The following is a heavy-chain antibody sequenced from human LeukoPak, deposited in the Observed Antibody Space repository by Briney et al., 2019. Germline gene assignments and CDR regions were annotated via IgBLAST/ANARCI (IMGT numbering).Heavy chain of an antibody. Sequence: GGSLRLSCAASGFIFSNYAMSWVRQAPGKGLEWVSDISVSGASTYYADSVKGRFTISRDNAKNTPYLQMNSLRAEDTAVYYCAREPVGGSYPYYYYYYGMDVWGQGTTVTVSS. V-gene: IGHV3-23*01. J-gene: IGHJ6*02. CDR1: GFIFSNYA. CDR2: ISVSGAST. CDR3: AREPVGGSYPYYYYYYGMDV. D-gene: IGHD1-26*01.